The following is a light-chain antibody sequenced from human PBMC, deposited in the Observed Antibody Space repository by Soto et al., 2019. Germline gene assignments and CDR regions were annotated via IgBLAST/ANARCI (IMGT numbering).Light chain of an antibody. CDR3: QQLNSGQKT. CDR2: AAS. Sequence: IQLTQSPSSLSASVGDRVTITCQASQGIRSYLAWYQQKPGKAPKLLIYAASTLQSGVPSRFSGSGSGTEFTLTISSLQPEDFATYYCQQLNSGQKTFGQGTKVEIK. CDR1: QGIRSY. J-gene: IGKJ1*01. V-gene: IGKV1-9*01.